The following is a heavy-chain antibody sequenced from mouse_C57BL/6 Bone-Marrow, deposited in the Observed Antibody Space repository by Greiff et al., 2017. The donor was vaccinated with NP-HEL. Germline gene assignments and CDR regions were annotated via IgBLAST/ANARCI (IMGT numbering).Heavy chain of an antibody. CDR1: GFTFSSYA. CDR3: ARDFPRYY. V-gene: IGHV5-4*01. CDR2: ISDGGSYT. Sequence: EVKVVESGGGLVKPGGSLKLSCASSGFTFSSYAMSWVRQTPEKRLEWVATISDGGSYTYYPDNVKGRFTISRDNAKNNLYLQMSHLKSEDTAMYYCARDFPRYYWGQGTTLTVSS. J-gene: IGHJ2*01.